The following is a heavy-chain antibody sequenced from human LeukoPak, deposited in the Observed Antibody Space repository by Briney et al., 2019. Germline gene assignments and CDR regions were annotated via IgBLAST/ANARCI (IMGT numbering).Heavy chain of an antibody. J-gene: IGHJ3*02. CDR2: IYYSGST. CDR1: GGSISSYY. CDR3: ARDRGYCSSTSCYGVAFDI. D-gene: IGHD2-2*03. V-gene: IGHV4-59*01. Sequence: PSETLSLTCTVSGGSISSYYWSWIRQPSGKGLEWIGYIYYSGSTNYNPSLKSRVTISVDTSKNQFSLKLSSVTAADTAVYYCARDRGYCSSTSCYGVAFDIWGQGTMVTVSS.